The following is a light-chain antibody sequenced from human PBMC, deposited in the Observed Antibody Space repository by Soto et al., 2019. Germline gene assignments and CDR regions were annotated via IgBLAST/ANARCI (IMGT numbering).Light chain of an antibody. Sequence: EIVLTQSPGTLSLSPGERATLSCRASQSVSSSYLAWYQQKPGQAPRLLIYGASNRATGIPDRFSGSRSGTDFTLTISRLEPEDFAVYYCQQYGSSPPRTFGQGTKVE. V-gene: IGKV3-20*01. J-gene: IGKJ1*01. CDR1: QSVSSSY. CDR2: GAS. CDR3: QQYGSSPPRT.